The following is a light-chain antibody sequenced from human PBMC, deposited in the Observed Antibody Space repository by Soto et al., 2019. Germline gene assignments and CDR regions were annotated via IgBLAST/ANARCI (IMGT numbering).Light chain of an antibody. V-gene: IGKV3-15*01. Sequence: EIVMTQSPATLSMSPGERATLSCRASQSVNSNLAWYQQKPGQAPRLLIFAASTRATGIPARFSGSGSGTEFTLTITSLQSEDFAVYYCQQYNNWPLGFGGGTKVEIK. CDR3: QQYNNWPLG. J-gene: IGKJ4*01. CDR1: QSVNSN. CDR2: AAS.